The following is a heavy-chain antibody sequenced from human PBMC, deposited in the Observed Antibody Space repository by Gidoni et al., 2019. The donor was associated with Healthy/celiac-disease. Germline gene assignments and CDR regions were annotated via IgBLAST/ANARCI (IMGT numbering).Heavy chain of an antibody. J-gene: IGHJ6*02. CDR1: GFTFIYYS. CDR2: MSSSSSNT. V-gene: IGHV3-11*06. D-gene: IGHD3-3*01. CDR3: ARGGSGLRFLEGLSGGEYGMDV. Sequence: QVQLVESGGGLVKPGGSLRLSCAASGFTFIYYSMSWIRQAPGKGLEWGSYMSSSSSNTNYADSVKGRFTIARDNAKNSLYLQMNSLRAEDTAVYYCARGGSGLRFLEGLSGGEYGMDVWGQGTTVTVSS.